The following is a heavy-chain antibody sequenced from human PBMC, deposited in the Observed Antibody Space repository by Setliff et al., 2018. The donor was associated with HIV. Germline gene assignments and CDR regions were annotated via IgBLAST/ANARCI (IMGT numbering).Heavy chain of an antibody. CDR3: ARNPRIAVAGTDYYYYMDV. CDR1: GYTFTSDY. V-gene: IGHV1-46*01. D-gene: IGHD6-19*01. J-gene: IGHJ6*03. CDR2: INPAGNPT. Sequence: VSCKASGYTFTSDYIHWVRQAPGQGLEWMGIINPAGNPTSYAQKFQGRLTMTRDTSTNTVYMELSSLRSEDTAVYYCARNPRIAVAGTDYYYYMDVWGKGTTVTVSS.